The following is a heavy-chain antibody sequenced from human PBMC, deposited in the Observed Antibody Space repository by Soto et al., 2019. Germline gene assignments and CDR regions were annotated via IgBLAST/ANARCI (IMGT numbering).Heavy chain of an antibody. J-gene: IGHJ6*03. Sequence: PGGSLRLSCAASGFTFDDYAMHWVRQAPGKGLEWVSGISWNSGSIGYADSVKGRFTISRDNAKNSLYLQMNSLRAEDTALYYCAKSGSYYYYYMDVWGKGTTVTVSS. CDR1: GFTFDDYA. D-gene: IGHD1-26*01. CDR2: ISWNSGSI. V-gene: IGHV3-9*01. CDR3: AKSGSYYYYYMDV.